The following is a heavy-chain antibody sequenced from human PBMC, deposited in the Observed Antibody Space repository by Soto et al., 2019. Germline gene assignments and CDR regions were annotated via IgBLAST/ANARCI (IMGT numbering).Heavy chain of an antibody. V-gene: IGHV3-21*01. CDR2: ISSRSDI. CDR3: AREYTAWTRYYGLDV. J-gene: IGHJ6*02. CDR1: GFAFSTYS. Sequence: GGSLRLSCVVSGFAFSTYSIHWVRQAPGKGLEWVSSISSRSDIYYANSVKGRFTISRDNAKNSVSLQMNSLRAEDTAVYYCAREYTAWTRYYGLDVSGQGITVTVSS. D-gene: IGHD1-1*01.